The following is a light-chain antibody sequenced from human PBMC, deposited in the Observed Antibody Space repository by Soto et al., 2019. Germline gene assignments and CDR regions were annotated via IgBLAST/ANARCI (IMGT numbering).Light chain of an antibody. CDR1: QSVSSN. J-gene: IGKJ1*01. CDR2: GAS. Sequence: EIAMTQSPATLSVSPGXRATLSCRASQSVSSNLAWYQQKPGQAPRLLIYGASTRATGIPARFSGSGSGTEFTLTISSLQSEDFAVYYCQQYNNWPRTFGQGTKVDIK. V-gene: IGKV3-15*01. CDR3: QQYNNWPRT.